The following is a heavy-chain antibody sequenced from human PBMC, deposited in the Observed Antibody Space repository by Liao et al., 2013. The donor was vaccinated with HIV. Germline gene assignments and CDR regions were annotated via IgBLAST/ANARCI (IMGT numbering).Heavy chain of an antibody. CDR1: YGSISGYY. CDR3: ARAASYAVGEDYYYYMDV. Sequence: QVQLQESGPKLVRPSETLSLTCSVSYGSISGYYWNWIRQSAAKGLEWIGRIDGSRSTNYNPSLKRRITLSIDTSKNQFSLNVNSLSAADTAIYYCARAASYAVGEDYYYYMDVWGKGTTVTVSS. J-gene: IGHJ6*03. V-gene: IGHV4-4*07. CDR2: IDGSRST. D-gene: IGHD3-10*01.